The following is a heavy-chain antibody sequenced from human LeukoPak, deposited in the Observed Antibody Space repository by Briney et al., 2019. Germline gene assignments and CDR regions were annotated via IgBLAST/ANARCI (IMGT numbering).Heavy chain of an antibody. J-gene: IGHJ4*02. CDR2: IWYDGSDK. CDR3: VRDRGNDYFDY. D-gene: IGHD1-1*01. Sequence: PGRSLRLSCAASGFTFRSHGMPWVRQAPGKGLEWVAVIWYDGSDKYYADSVKGRFTISRDNSKNLLYLQMNSLRAEDTAVYYCVRDRGNDYFDYWGQGILVAVSS. V-gene: IGHV3-33*01. CDR1: GFTFRSHG.